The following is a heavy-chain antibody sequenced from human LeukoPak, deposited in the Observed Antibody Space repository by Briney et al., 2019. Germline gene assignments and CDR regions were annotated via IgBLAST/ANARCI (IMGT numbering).Heavy chain of an antibody. V-gene: IGHV4-4*02. CDR1: GGSISSSNW. CDR2: IYHSGST. J-gene: IGHJ5*02. Sequence: PSEALSLTCTVSGGSISSSNWWSWVRQPPGKGLEWIGEIYHSGSTNYNPSLKSRVTISVDKSKNQFSLKLSSVTAADTAVYYCARVTPIAAAGTYWFDPWGQGTLVTVSS. CDR3: ARVTPIAAAGTYWFDP. D-gene: IGHD6-13*01.